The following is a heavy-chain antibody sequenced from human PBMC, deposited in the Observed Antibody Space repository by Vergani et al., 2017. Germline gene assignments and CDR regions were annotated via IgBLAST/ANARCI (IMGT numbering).Heavy chain of an antibody. D-gene: IGHD5-18*01. Sequence: QVQLVQSGAEVKKPGSSVKVSCKASGGTFSSYTISWVRQAPGQGLEWMGRIIPILGIANYAQKFQGRVTITADKSTSTAYMELSSLRSEDTAVYYCARDSYGLRSDWDWGQGTLVTVSS. CDR3: ARDSYGLRSDWD. CDR2: IIPILGIA. J-gene: IGHJ4*02. V-gene: IGHV1-69*08. CDR1: GGTFSSYT.